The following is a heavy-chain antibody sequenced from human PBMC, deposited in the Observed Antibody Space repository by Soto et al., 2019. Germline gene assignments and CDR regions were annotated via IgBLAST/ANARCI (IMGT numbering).Heavy chain of an antibody. J-gene: IGHJ3*02. V-gene: IGHV3-74*01. CDR2: INSDGSGT. D-gene: IGHD5-18*01. CDR1: GFTFSSYW. CDR3: ASPAMVRVGAFDI. Sequence: EVQLVESGGGLVQPGGSLRLSCAASGFTFSSYWMHWVRQAPGKGLVWVSRINSDGSGTSYADSVKGRFTISRDNAKNPLYLQRSSLRAEDTAVYYCASPAMVRVGAFDIWGQGTMVTVSS.